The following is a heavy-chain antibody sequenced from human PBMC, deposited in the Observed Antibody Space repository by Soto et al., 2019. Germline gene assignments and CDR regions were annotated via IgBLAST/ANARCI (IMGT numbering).Heavy chain of an antibody. CDR1: GFTFTNYA. Sequence: GGSLRLSCAASGFTFTNYAMTWVRQAPGKGLEWVSISSGSGSGGSTNYADSAKGRFTISRDNSKNTLYLQMNSLRVEDTAVYYCAKDRDDYRNYVFDYWGQGTLVTVSS. D-gene: IGHD4-4*01. J-gene: IGHJ4*02. CDR2: SSGSGSGGST. V-gene: IGHV3-23*01. CDR3: AKDRDDYRNYVFDY.